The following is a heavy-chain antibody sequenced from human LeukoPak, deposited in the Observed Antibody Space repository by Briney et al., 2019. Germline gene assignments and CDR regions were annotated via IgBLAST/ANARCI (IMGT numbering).Heavy chain of an antibody. D-gene: IGHD1-1*01. J-gene: IGHJ2*01. CDR1: GFTFSSYS. V-gene: IGHV3-48*01. Sequence: GGSLRLSCAASGFTFSSYSMNWVRQAPGKGLEWVSYISSSSSTIYYADSVKGRFTISRDNAKNSLYLQMNSLRAEDTAVYYCARWKDSLGDSKYWYFDLWGRGTLVTVSS. CDR2: ISSSSSTI. CDR3: ARWKDSLGDSKYWYFDL.